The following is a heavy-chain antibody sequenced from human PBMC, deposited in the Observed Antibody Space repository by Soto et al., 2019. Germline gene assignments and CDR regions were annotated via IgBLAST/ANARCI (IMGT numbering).Heavy chain of an antibody. CDR1: GYTFTSYD. CDR2: MNPNSGNT. Sequence: QVQLVQSGAEVKKPGASVKVSCKASGYTFTSYDITWVRQATGQGLEWMGWMNPNSGNTGYAQQFQGRGTMTRNISISTAYMELSSLRSEDTAVYYCAREKLDYFDYWGQGTLVTVSS. CDR3: AREKLDYFDY. V-gene: IGHV1-8*01. J-gene: IGHJ4*02.